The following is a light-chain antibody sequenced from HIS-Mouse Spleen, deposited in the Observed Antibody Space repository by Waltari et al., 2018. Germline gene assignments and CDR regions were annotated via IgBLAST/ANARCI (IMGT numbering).Light chain of an antibody. CDR3: QVWDSSSDHVV. Sequence: SYVLTQPPSVSVAPGQKARITCGGNNIGSNSVHWYQRKPGRAPVLVVYDDSDRPSGIPERFSGSNSGNTATLTISRVEAGDEADYYCQVWDSSSDHVVFGGGTKLTVL. J-gene: IGLJ2*01. CDR1: NIGSNS. CDR2: DDS. V-gene: IGLV3-21*02.